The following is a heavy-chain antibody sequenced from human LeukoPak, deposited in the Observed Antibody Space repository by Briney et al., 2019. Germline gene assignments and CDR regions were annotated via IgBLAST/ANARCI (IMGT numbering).Heavy chain of an antibody. J-gene: IGHJ4*02. D-gene: IGHD5-24*01. Sequence: SQTLSLTCTVSGGSINNGGYYWSWIRQHPGKALEWIGYIYYSGSSYYNPSLRSRVTISVDTSKNHFSLKLSSVTAADTAVYYCARNRDGYNSFDYWGQGTLVTVSS. CDR3: ARNRDGYNSFDY. CDR2: IYYSGSS. V-gene: IGHV4-31*03. CDR1: GGSINNGGYY.